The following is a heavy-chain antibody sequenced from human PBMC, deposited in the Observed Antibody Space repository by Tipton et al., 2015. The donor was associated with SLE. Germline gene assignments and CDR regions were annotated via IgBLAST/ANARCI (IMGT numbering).Heavy chain of an antibody. Sequence: LRLSCTVSGGSISSSSYYWGWIRQPPGKGLEWIGSIYYSGSTYYNPSLKSRVTISVDTSKNQFSLKLSSVTAADTAVYYCASRDMDVWGKGTTVTVSS. CDR2: IYYSGST. J-gene: IGHJ6*03. CDR1: GGSISSSSYY. CDR3: ASRDMDV. V-gene: IGHV4-39*01.